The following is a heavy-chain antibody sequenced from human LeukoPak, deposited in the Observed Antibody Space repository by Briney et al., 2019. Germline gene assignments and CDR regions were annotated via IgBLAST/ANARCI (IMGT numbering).Heavy chain of an antibody. CDR1: GGTFSSYA. CDR3: ASFIGDGDSSSWPAFYWYFDL. CDR2: IIPIFGTA. Sequence: SVKVSCKASGGTFSSYAISWVRQAPGQGLEWMGRIIPIFGTANYAQKFQGRVTITTDESTSTAYMELSSLRSEDTAVYYCASFIGDGDSSSWPAFYWYFDLWGRGTLVTVSS. J-gene: IGHJ2*01. D-gene: IGHD6-13*01. V-gene: IGHV1-69*05.